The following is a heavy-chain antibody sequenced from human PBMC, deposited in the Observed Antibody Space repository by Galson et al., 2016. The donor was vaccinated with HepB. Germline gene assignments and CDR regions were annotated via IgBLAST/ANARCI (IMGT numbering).Heavy chain of an antibody. CDR3: AMSSTNDFWSGFYGGGYFDP. CDR1: GGSIRKNNFY. CDR2: VYYTGSM. Sequence: SETLSLTCIVSGGSIRKNNFYWGWFRQPPGKGLEWIGSVYYTGSMYYNPSLKSRLSMSIDTSKNQFSLKMTSVIAADTAVYFCAMSSTNDFWSGFYGGGYFDPWGQGTLVTVSP. V-gene: IGHV4-39*07. D-gene: IGHD3-3*01. J-gene: IGHJ5*02.